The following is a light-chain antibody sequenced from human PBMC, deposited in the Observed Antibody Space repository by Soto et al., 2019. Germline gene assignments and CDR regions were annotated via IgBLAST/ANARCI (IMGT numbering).Light chain of an antibody. CDR3: QQYGSTGT. Sequence: EIVLTQSPGTLSLSPGERATLSCRASQSVSSSYLAWYQQKPGQAPRLLISGASSRATGIPDRFSGSGSGTDFPLTISRLEPEDFAVYYCQQYGSTGTFGGGTKVEIK. CDR1: QSVSSSY. J-gene: IGKJ4*01. V-gene: IGKV3-20*01. CDR2: GAS.